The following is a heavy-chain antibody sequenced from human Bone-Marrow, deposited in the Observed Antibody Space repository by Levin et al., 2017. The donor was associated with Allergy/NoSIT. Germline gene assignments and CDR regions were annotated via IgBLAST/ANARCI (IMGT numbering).Heavy chain of an antibody. J-gene: IGHJ4*02. CDR2: ISYDGSNK. Sequence: GGSLRLSCAASGFTFSSYAMHWVRQAPGKGLEWVAVISYDGSNKYYADSVKGRFTISRDNSKNTLYLQMNSLRAEDTAVYYCAREGHLRYCSGGSCHFDYWGQGTLVTVSS. CDR1: GFTFSSYA. V-gene: IGHV3-30-3*01. CDR3: AREGHLRYCSGGSCHFDY. D-gene: IGHD2-15*01.